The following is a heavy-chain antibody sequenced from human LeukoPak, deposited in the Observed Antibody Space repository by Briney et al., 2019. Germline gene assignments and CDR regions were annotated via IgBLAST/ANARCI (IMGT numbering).Heavy chain of an antibody. Sequence: GGSLRLSCAASGFTFSSYAMGWVRQAPGKGLEWVSAITASGGNTYYADSVKGRFTISRDNSKNTLYLQVNSLRAEDTAVYYCAKGNGYSYGRYYFDYWGQGTLVTVSS. D-gene: IGHD5-18*01. CDR3: AKGNGYSYGRYYFDY. CDR1: GFTFSSYA. V-gene: IGHV3-23*01. J-gene: IGHJ4*02. CDR2: ITASGGNT.